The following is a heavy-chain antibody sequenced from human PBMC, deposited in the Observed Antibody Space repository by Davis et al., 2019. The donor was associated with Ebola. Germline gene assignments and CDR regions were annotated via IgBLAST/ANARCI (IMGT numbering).Heavy chain of an antibody. J-gene: IGHJ5*02. CDR1: GFTLSTYV. Sequence: GVSLKIPCAASGFTLSTYVMHWVRQAPGKGLEWVSFISYSGSQIYYTDSVKGRFTISRDNAKNSLYLQMSSLGVEDTAVYYCAKSPAGGWYCSDGTCYGEGWFDPWGQGTLVTVSS. CDR2: ISYSGSQI. D-gene: IGHD2-15*01. V-gene: IGHV3-21*06. CDR3: AKSPAGGWYCSDGTCYGEGWFDP.